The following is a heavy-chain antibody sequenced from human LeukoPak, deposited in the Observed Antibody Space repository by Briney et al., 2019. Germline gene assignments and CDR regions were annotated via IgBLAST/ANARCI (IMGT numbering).Heavy chain of an antibody. V-gene: IGHV7-4-1*02. CDR3: ARDEGSVPGTFDY. Sequence: ASVKVSCKASGYTFTNYAMSWLRQAPGQGLEWMGWISTHTGNPTYAQGFTGRFVFSLDTSVSTAYLQLSSLKADDTAVYYCARDEGSVPGTFDYWGQGTLVTVSS. CDR2: ISTHTGNP. D-gene: IGHD6-13*01. CDR1: GYTFTNYA. J-gene: IGHJ4*02.